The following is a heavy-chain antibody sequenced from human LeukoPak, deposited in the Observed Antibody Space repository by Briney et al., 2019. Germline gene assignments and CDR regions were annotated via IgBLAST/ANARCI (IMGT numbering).Heavy chain of an antibody. Sequence: GESLKISCKGPGYSFTNYWIGWVRQMPGNGLEWMGIIYPGDSDTRYSPSFQGQVTISADKSISTTYLQWSSLKASDTAMYYCAKCISGSSYYYYYAMDVWGQGTTVTVSS. J-gene: IGHJ6*02. CDR2: IYPGDSDT. V-gene: IGHV5-51*01. CDR1: GYSFTNYW. CDR3: AKCISGSSYYYYYAMDV. D-gene: IGHD6-19*01.